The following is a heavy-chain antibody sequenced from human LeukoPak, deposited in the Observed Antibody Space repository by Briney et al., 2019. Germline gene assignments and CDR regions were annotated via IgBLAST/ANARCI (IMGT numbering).Heavy chain of an antibody. CDR1: GGSISSYY. J-gene: IGHJ5*02. V-gene: IGHV4-59*12. CDR3: ARGDVRLHWFDP. D-gene: IGHD2-21*01. Sequence: SETLSLTCTVSGGSISSYYWSWIRQPPGKGLEWIGYIYYSGSTNYNPSLKSRVTISVDTSKNQFSLNLSSVTAADTAVYYCARGDVRLHWFDPWGQGTLVTVSS. CDR2: IYYSGST.